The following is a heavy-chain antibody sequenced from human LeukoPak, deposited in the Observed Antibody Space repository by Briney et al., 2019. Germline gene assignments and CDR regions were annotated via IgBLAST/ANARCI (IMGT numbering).Heavy chain of an antibody. Sequence: NPGGSLRLSCAASGFTFSSYSMNWVRQAPGKGLEWVSSISSSSSYIYYADSVEGRFTISRDNAKNSLYLQMNSLRAEDTAVYYCASGCSGGSCFDAFDIWGQGTMVTVSS. CDR3: ASGCSGGSCFDAFDI. CDR1: GFTFSSYS. CDR2: ISSSSSYI. V-gene: IGHV3-21*01. J-gene: IGHJ3*02. D-gene: IGHD2-15*01.